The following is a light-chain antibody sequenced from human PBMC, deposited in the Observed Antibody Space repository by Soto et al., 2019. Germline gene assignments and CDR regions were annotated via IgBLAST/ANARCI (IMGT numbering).Light chain of an antibody. CDR2: EDN. V-gene: IGLV6-57*01. CDR3: QSYDSGNPWV. J-gene: IGLJ3*02. Sequence: NSMLTQPHSVSESPGKTVTISCTRSSGSIANNFVQWYQQRPGSSPTTVIYEDNQRPSGVPDRFSGSIDRSSNSASLTISGLRTEDEADYYCQSYDSGNPWVFGGGTKLTVL. CDR1: SGSIANNF.